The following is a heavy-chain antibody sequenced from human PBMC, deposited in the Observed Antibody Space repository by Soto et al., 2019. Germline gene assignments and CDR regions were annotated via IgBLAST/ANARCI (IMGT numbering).Heavy chain of an antibody. D-gene: IGHD1-26*01. CDR1: GFSISTYA. Sequence: QVQLVETGGGVVQPGRSLRLSCAASGFSISTYALHWVRQAPGKGPEWVAIISYNGNNKHYADSVKGRFTISRDNSKNTVXXXXNXXXXXXXAXXXXXXXXXXYSGSPLEPWSDALDIWGQGTMVTVSS. CDR3: XXXXXXYSGSPLEPWSDALDI. V-gene: IGHV3-30*04. J-gene: IGHJ3*02. CDR2: ISYNGNNK.